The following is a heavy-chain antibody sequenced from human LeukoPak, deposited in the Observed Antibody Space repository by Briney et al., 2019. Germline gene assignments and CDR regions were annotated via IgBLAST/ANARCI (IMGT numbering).Heavy chain of an antibody. V-gene: IGHV3-23*01. CDR3: ANQFGVVGTTPDY. D-gene: IGHD3-16*01. Sequence: ETLSLTCTVSGGSISGTSYYWGWIRQPPGKGLEWVSGVSGSGGNTYYADSVKGRFTISRDNSKNTLFLQMNSLRAEDTAVYYCANQFGVVGTTPDYWGQGTLVTVSS. CDR1: GGSISGTSYY. CDR2: VSGSGGNT. J-gene: IGHJ4*02.